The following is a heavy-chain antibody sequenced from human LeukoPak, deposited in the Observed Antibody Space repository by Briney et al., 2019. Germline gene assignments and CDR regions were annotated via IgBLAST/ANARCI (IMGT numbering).Heavy chain of an antibody. CDR2: INHSGST. J-gene: IGHJ6*03. V-gene: IGHV4-34*01. CDR3: ARGDCSSTICYSPMDA. CDR1: GGSFSGYY. D-gene: IGHD2-2*01. Sequence: SETLSLTCAVYGGSFSGYYWSWIRQPPGKGLEWIGEINHSGSTNYNPSLKSRVTISVDTSQNQFSLKVNSVTAADTAVYYCARGDCSSTICYSPMDAWGKGTTVTVSS.